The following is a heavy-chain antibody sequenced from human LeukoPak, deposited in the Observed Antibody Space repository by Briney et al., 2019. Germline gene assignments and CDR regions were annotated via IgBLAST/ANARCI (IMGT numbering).Heavy chain of an antibody. CDR1: GGSFSGYY. V-gene: IGHV4-34*01. J-gene: IGHJ5*02. CDR3: ARTNNPNNWFDP. CDR2: INHSGST. Sequence: SETLSLTCAVSGGSFSGYYWSWIRQPPGKGLEWIGEINHSGSTNYNPSLKSRVTISVDTSKNQFSLKLSSVTAAYTAVYYCARTNNPNNWFDPWGQGTLVTVSA. D-gene: IGHD1/OR15-1a*01.